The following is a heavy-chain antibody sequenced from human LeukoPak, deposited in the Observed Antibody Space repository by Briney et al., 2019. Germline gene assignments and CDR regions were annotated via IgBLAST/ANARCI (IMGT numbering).Heavy chain of an antibody. J-gene: IGHJ3*02. CDR1: EFTFSSYW. V-gene: IGHV3-74*01. Sequence: GGSLRLSCAASEFTFSSYWMHWVRQAPGKGLVWVSHINSGGSSTSYADSVKGRFTISRDNAKNTVDLQMNSLRAEDTAVYYCARGGSGCFDIWGQGTMVTVSS. CDR3: ARGGSGCFDI. D-gene: IGHD1-26*01. CDR2: INSGGSST.